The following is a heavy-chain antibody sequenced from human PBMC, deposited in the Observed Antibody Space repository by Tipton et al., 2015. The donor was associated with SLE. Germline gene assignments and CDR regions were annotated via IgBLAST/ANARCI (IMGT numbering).Heavy chain of an antibody. Sequence: TLSLTCTVSGGSISSYYWSWIRQPPGKGLEWIGYIYYSGSTNYNPSLKSRVTISVDTSKNQFSLKLSSVTAADTAVYYCASSRGSYTKGVRAFDIWGQGTMATVSS. CDR1: GGSISSYY. V-gene: IGHV4-59*01. CDR3: ASSRGSYTKGVRAFDI. J-gene: IGHJ3*02. D-gene: IGHD1-26*01. CDR2: IYYSGST.